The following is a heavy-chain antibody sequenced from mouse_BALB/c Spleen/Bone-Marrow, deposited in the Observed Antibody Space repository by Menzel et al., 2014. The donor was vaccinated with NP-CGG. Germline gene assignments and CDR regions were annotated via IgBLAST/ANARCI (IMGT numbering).Heavy chain of an antibody. CDR3: ARRWDYDYFDY. J-gene: IGHJ2*01. CDR1: GFTFSSYG. D-gene: IGHD2-4*01. Sequence: EVMLVESGGDLVKPGGSLKLSCAASGFTFSSYGMSWVRQIPDKRLEWVATISSGGSYTFYPDSVKGRFTISRDNAKNTLNLQMTSLKSEDTAMYYCARRWDYDYFDYWGQGTTLTVSS. CDR2: ISSGGSYT. V-gene: IGHV5-6*02.